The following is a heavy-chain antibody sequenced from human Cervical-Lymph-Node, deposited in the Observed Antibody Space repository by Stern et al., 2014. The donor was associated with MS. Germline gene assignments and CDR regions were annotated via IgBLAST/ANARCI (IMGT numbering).Heavy chain of an antibody. CDR2: IGTRFGNT. V-gene: IGHV1-18*01. Sequence: QVKLVQSGAEVKKPGASVKVSCKASGYTFTEFAISWVRQAPGQGLEWMGWIGTRFGNTNHAQRFQGRLTMTTDTSANTVYMELRSLRSDDTAMYYCRAGSDDFDVWGQGTMVTVSS. D-gene: IGHD6-13*01. CDR1: GYTFTEFA. CDR3: RAGSDDFDV. J-gene: IGHJ3*01.